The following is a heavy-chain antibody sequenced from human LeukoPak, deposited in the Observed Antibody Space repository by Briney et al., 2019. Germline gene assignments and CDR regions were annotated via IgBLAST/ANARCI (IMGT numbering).Heavy chain of an antibody. D-gene: IGHD3-22*01. V-gene: IGHV1-69*13. CDR2: IIPIFGTA. CDR3: ARGPGYYYDSSGYSAYDY. J-gene: IGHJ4*02. Sequence: ASVKVSCKASGGTFSSYAISWVRQAPGQGLEWMGGIIPIFGTANYAQKFQGRVTITADESTSTAYMELSSLRSEDTAVYYCARGPGYYYDSSGYSAYDYWGQGTPVTVSS. CDR1: GGTFSSYA.